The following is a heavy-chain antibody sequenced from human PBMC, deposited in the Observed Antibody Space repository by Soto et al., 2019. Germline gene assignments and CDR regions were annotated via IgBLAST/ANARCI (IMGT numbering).Heavy chain of an antibody. D-gene: IGHD6-13*01. J-gene: IGHJ6*02. CDR1: GFTVSSNY. CDR2: IYSGGNT. V-gene: IGHV3-53*01. Sequence: AGGSLRLSCAASGFTVSSNYMSWVRQAPGKGLEWVSIIYSGGNTYYADSVKGRFTISRDNSKNTLYLQMNSLRAEDTAVYYCAKDEGIAAAALRYYYYYGMDVWGQGTTVTVSS. CDR3: AKDEGIAAAALRYYYYYGMDV.